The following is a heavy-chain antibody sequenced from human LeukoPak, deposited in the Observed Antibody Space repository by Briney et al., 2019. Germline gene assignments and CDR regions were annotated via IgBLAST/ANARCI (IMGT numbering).Heavy chain of an antibody. CDR3: ATGGGYGYFHD. Sequence: PGGSLRLSCAASGFTLSTYTMNWVRQAPGKGLEWVSSISSSSSYIYYADSVKGRFTISRDNAKNSLYLQMNSLRAEDTAVYYCATGGGYGYFHDWGQGTLVTVSS. J-gene: IGHJ4*02. V-gene: IGHV3-21*01. CDR2: ISSSSSYI. D-gene: IGHD5-18*01. CDR1: GFTLSTYT.